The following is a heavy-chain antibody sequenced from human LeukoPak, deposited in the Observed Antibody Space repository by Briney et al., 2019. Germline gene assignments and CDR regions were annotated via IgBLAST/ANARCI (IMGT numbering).Heavy chain of an antibody. CDR3: SGSSGYFSWFDP. CDR1: GYTFTSYG. D-gene: IGHD3-22*01. CDR2: IIPIFGTA. V-gene: IGHV1-69*13. J-gene: IGHJ5*02. Sequence: GASVNVSCKASGYTFTSYGISWVRQAPGQGLEWMGGIIPIFGTANYAQKFQGRVTITADESTSTAYMELSSLRSEDTAVYYCSGSSGYFSWFDPWGQGTLVTVSS.